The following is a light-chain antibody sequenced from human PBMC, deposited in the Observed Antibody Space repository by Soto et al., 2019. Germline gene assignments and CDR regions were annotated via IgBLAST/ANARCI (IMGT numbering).Light chain of an antibody. Sequence: QSALTQPASVSGSPGQSITISCTGTSSDVGGYNYVSWYQQHPGKAPKLMIYDVSNRPSGVSNRFSGSKSGNTASLTISGRQAEDEADYYRSSYTTSSPHVVFGGGTKLTVL. CDR1: SSDVGGYNY. J-gene: IGLJ2*01. V-gene: IGLV2-14*01. CDR2: DVS. CDR3: SSYTTSSPHVV.